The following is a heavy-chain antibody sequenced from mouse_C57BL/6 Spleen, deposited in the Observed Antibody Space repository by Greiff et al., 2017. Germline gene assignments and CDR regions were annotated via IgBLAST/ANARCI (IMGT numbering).Heavy chain of an antibody. CDR2: IDPNSGGT. CDR1: GYTFTSYW. D-gene: IGHD3-2*02. Sequence: QVQLKQPGAELVKPGASVKLSCKASGYTFTSYWMHWVKQRPGRGLEWIGRIDPNSGGTKYNEKFKSKATLTVDKPSSTAYMQLSSLTSEDSAVYYCATDSSGSSWFAYWGQGTLVTVSA. J-gene: IGHJ3*01. CDR3: ATDSSGSSWFAY. V-gene: IGHV1-72*01.